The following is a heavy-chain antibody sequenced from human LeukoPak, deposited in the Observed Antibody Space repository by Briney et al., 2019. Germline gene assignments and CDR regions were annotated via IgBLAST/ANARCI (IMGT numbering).Heavy chain of an antibody. D-gene: IGHD6-19*01. CDR1: GGSLSSGDSY. V-gene: IGHV4-30-4*01. CDR3: ARDRGIAVWNYYGMDV. J-gene: IGHJ6*02. Sequence: PSQTLSLTCTVSGGSLSSGDSYWSWIRQPPGTGLEWLGYIYYSGSTYYNPSLKSRVTISVDTSKNQFSLKLSSVTAADTAVYYCARDRGIAVWNYYGMDVWGQGTTVTVSS. CDR2: IYYSGST.